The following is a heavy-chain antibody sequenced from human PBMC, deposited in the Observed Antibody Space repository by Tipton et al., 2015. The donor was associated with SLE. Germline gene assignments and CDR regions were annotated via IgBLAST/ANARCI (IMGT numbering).Heavy chain of an antibody. J-gene: IGHJ3*02. Sequence: TLSLTCTVSGGSISSSRYYWGWIRQPPGKGLGWSGSIYYSGSTYYNPSLKSRVTISVETSKNQFSLKLSSVTAADTAVYYCARDGGEAAAGTGAFDIWGQGTMVTVSS. CDR3: ARDGGEAAAGTGAFDI. D-gene: IGHD6-13*01. CDR2: IYYSGST. V-gene: IGHV4-39*07. CDR1: GGSISSSRYY.